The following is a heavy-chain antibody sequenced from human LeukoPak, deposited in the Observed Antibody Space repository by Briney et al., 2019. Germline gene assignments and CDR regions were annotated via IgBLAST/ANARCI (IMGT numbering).Heavy chain of an antibody. CDR1: GFTFSSYA. CDR2: ISGGGGST. J-gene: IGHJ4*02. D-gene: IGHD1-14*01. Sequence: GGSLRLSCAASGFTFSSYAMSWARHAPGKGLEWGSAISGGGGSTYYADSVKGRFTSSRDNSKNTLYLQMNRLRAEDTAVYYCALAGGFDYWGEGNLVTVSS. V-gene: IGHV3-23*01. CDR3: ALAGGFDY.